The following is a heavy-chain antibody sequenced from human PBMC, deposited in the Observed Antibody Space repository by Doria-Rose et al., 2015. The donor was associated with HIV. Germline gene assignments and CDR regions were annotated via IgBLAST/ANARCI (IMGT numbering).Heavy chain of an antibody. Sequence: QVQLQESGPGLVKPSETLSLTCSVSGAPVSSRGYYWNWIRQVPGKGLESLGYTYYTGTSDYSPSLKSRLNMAVDTSKNQFSLKLSFVTVADTAVYYRARMGSYRELDYWGQGALVIVSA. CDR2: TYYTGTS. CDR1: GAPVSSRGYY. D-gene: IGHD3-3*01. J-gene: IGHJ4*02. V-gene: IGHV4-31*03. CDR3: ARMGSYRELDY.